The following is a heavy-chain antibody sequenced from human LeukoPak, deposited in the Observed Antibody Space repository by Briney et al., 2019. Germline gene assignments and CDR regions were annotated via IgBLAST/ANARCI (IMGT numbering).Heavy chain of an antibody. V-gene: IGHV3-30-3*01. CDR1: GFTFSSYA. CDR3: AREGAISSGIIDY. Sequence: GGSLRLSCAASGFTFSSYAMHWVRQAPGKGLEWVAVISYDGSNKYYADSVKGRFTISGDNSKNTLYLQMNSLRAEDTAVYYCAREGAISSGIIDYWGQGTLVTVSS. J-gene: IGHJ4*02. D-gene: IGHD3-10*01. CDR2: ISYDGSNK.